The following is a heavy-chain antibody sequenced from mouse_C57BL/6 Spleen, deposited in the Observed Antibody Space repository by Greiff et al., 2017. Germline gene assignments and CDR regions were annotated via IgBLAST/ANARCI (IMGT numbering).Heavy chain of an antibody. CDR3: ARPPYYYGSSYAMDY. J-gene: IGHJ4*01. D-gene: IGHD1-1*01. CDR1: GYSFTGYY. V-gene: IGHV1-42*01. Sequence: EVQLQQPGPELVKPGASVKISCKASGYSFTGYYMNWVKQSPEKSLEWIGEINPSTGGTTYNQKFKAKATLTVDKSSSTAYMQLKSLTSEDSAVYYCARPPYYYGSSYAMDYWGQGTSVTVSS. CDR2: INPSTGGT.